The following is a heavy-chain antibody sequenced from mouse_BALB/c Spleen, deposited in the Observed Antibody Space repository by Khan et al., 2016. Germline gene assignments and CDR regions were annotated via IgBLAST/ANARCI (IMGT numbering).Heavy chain of an antibody. V-gene: IGHV9-3-1*01. CDR3: ARRRIYDGYYDAMDY. Sequence: QIQLVQSGPELKKPGETVKISCKASGYTFTNYGMNWVKQAPGKGLKWMGWINTYTGEPTYADDFKGRFAFSLETSASTAYLQINNLKNEDTATNCGARRRIYDGYYDAMDYWGQGTSVTVSS. CDR1: GYTFTNYG. CDR2: INTYTGEP. J-gene: IGHJ4*01. D-gene: IGHD2-3*01.